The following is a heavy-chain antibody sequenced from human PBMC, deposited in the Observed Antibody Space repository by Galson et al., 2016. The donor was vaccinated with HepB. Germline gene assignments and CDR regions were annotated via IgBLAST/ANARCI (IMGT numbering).Heavy chain of an antibody. CDR1: GFTFSNYA. V-gene: IGHV3-30*04. CDR3: ARSRPREGGYVYGMDV. Sequence: SLRLSCAASGFTFSNYAMHWVRQAPGKGLEWVAVVSYDVNRRYYADSVKGRFTISRDNSKNTLYMEANSLRGEDTAIYYCARSRPREGGYVYGMDVWGNGTTVIVSS. D-gene: IGHD2-2*01. CDR2: VSYDVNRR. J-gene: IGHJ6*04.